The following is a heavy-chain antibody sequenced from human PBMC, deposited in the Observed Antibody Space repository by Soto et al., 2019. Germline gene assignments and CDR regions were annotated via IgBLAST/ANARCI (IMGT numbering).Heavy chain of an antibody. D-gene: IGHD5-18*01. CDR1: GGSISSGDYY. CDR3: ARDSGYNYGYFRWFDP. J-gene: IGHJ5*02. V-gene: IGHV4-30-4*02. Sequence: PSETLSLTCTVSGGSISSGDYYWSWIRQPPGKGLEWIGYIYYSGSTYYNPSLKSRVTMSVDTSKNQFSLKLSSVTAADTAVYYCARDSGYNYGYFRWFDPWGQGTLVTVSS. CDR2: IYYSGST.